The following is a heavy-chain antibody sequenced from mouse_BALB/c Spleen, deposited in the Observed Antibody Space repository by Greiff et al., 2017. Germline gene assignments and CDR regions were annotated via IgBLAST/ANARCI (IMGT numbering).Heavy chain of an antibody. V-gene: IGHV2-9-2*01. J-gene: IGHJ4*01. Sequence: VQGVESGPGLVAPSQSLSITCTVSGFSLTSYDISWIRQPPGKGLEWLGVIWTGGGTNYNSAFMSRLSISKDNSKSQVFLKMNSLQTDDTAIYYCVRDGGYYDFYYAMDYWGQGTSVTVSS. CDR1: GFSLTSYD. CDR3: VRDGGYYDFYYAMDY. D-gene: IGHD2-3*01. CDR2: IWTGGGT.